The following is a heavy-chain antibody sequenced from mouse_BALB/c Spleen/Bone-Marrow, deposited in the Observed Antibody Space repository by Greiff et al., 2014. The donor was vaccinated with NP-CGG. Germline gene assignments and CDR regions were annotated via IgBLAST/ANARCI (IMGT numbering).Heavy chain of an antibody. V-gene: IGHV1-26*01. CDR2: INPNNGGS. D-gene: IGHD2-1*01. Sequence: EVQLQQSGPELVKPGASVKISCKTSGYTFTEYTMHWVKQSLGKSLEWIGAINPNNGGSTYNQKFKGKATLTVDKSSSTAYMELRSQTSEDSSVYYCVRGFYFGNYVFAYWGQGTLVTVSA. CDR1: GYTFTEYT. J-gene: IGHJ3*01. CDR3: VRGFYFGNYVFAY.